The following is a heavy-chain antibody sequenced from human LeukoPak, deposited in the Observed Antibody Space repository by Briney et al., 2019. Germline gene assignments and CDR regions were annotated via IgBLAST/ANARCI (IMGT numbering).Heavy chain of an antibody. CDR1: GFTFTSYA. Sequence: GRSLRLSCAASGFTFTSYAMSWVRQAPGMGLEWVSTISGNGGNTYYADSVKGRFTISRDNSKNTLYLQMNSLRAEDTAVYYCARVTVDILTGTHKYYFDYWGQGTLVTVSS. V-gene: IGHV3-23*01. J-gene: IGHJ4*02. CDR3: ARVTVDILTGTHKYYFDY. D-gene: IGHD3-9*01. CDR2: ISGNGGNT.